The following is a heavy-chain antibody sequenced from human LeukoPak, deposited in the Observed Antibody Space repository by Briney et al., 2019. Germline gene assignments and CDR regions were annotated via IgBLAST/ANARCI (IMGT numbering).Heavy chain of an antibody. CDR2: INHSGST. CDR3: ARGSGGNFDY. J-gene: IGHJ4*02. Sequence: SETLSLTCAVYGGSFSGYYWSWIRQPPGKGLEWIGEINHSGSTNYNPSLKGRVTISVDTSKNQFSLKLSSVTAADTAVYYCARGSGGNFDYWGQGTLVTVSS. D-gene: IGHD2-15*01. CDR1: GGSFSGYY. V-gene: IGHV4-34*01.